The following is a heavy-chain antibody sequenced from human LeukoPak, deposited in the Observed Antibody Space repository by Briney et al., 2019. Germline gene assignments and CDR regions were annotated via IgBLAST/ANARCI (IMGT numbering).Heavy chain of an antibody. J-gene: IGHJ4*02. Sequence: GSLRLSFAASGLIFGSYEMNWVRQAPGKGLEWVSYIDANSNKIYYADSVRGRFSTSRDNPRNSMFLQMNRLRVDDTAVYYCASPLRDYWGPGTLVVVSS. CDR1: GLIFGSYE. CDR2: IDANSNKI. V-gene: IGHV3-48*03. CDR3: ASPLRDY.